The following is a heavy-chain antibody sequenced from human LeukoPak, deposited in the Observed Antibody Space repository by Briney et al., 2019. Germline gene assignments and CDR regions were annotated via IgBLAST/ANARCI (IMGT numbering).Heavy chain of an antibody. J-gene: IGHJ3*02. CDR1: GGSISSYY. D-gene: IGHD6-19*01. CDR2: IYYSGST. Sequence: SETLSLTCTVSGGSISSYYWSWIRQPPGKGLEWIGYIYYSGSTNYNPSLKSRVTISVDTSKNQFSLKLSSVTAADTAVYYCARAGYSSGWYRVGDAFDIWGQGTMVTVSS. V-gene: IGHV4-59*01. CDR3: ARAGYSSGWYRVGDAFDI.